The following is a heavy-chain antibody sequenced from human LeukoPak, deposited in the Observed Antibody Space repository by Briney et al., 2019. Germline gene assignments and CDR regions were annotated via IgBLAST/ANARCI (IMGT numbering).Heavy chain of an antibody. D-gene: IGHD3-22*01. CDR2: INPNSGGT. Sequence: ASVKVSCKASGYTFTGYYMHWVRQAPGQGLEWMGWINPNSGGTNYAQKIQGRVTMTRDTSISTAYMELSRLRSDDTAVYYCARDFRTYYYDSSGYGDYWGQGTLVTVSS. J-gene: IGHJ4*02. V-gene: IGHV1-2*02. CDR1: GYTFTGYY. CDR3: ARDFRTYYYDSSGYGDY.